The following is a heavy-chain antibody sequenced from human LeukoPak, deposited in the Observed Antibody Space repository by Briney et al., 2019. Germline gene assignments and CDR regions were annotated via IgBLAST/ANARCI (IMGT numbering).Heavy chain of an antibody. CDR2: IYENGGTT. J-gene: IGHJ4*02. CDR3: AKDFRIGYSAHFDY. CDR1: GFTFRSHA. Sequence: GGSLRLSCAGSGFTFRSHAMSWVRQAPEKGLEFVSGIYENGGTTYYADSVKGRFSISRDNSKNTLYLKMDSLRGEDTAVYYCAKDFRIGYSAHFDYWGQGALVTVSS. D-gene: IGHD2-21*01. V-gene: IGHV3-23*01.